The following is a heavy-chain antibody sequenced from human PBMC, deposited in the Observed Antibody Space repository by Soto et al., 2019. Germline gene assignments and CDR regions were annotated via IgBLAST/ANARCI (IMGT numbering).Heavy chain of an antibody. CDR3: VGGGNPDFFDD. CDR2: ISYSGTA. CDR1: GGSISRRNFY. D-gene: IGHD3-16*01. V-gene: IGHV4-30-4*01. J-gene: IGHJ4*02. Sequence: QVQLQESGPGLVRPSQTLSLSCTVSGGSISRRNFYWTWIRQRPGEGLEWIGCISYSGTAFYKPSLQSRLTISVDTSKNQFSLKVTSVTAADTAIYYCVGGGNPDFFDDWGQGSLVTVSS.